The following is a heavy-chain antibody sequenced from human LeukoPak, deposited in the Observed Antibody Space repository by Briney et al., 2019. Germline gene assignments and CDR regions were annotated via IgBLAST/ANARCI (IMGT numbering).Heavy chain of an antibody. Sequence: SETLSLTCTVSGGSISRYYWSWIRQPPGKGLEWIGYIYYSGSTNYNPSLQSRVTISVDTSKNQFSLKLSSVTAADTAVYYCARTPPYYGWGLDAFDIWGQGTMVTVSS. J-gene: IGHJ3*02. D-gene: IGHD3-10*01. CDR1: GGSISRYY. CDR3: ARTPPYYGWGLDAFDI. V-gene: IGHV4-59*01. CDR2: IYYSGST.